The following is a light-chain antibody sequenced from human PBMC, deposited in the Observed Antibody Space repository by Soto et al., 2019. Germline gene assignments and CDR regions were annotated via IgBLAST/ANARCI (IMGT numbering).Light chain of an antibody. V-gene: IGLV1-47*02. J-gene: IGLJ2*01. CDR1: SSNIGSNY. Sequence: QSVLTQPHSASGTPGQRVTISCSGSSSNIGSNYVYWYQQLPGTAPKLLIYSNNQRPSGVPDRFSGSKSGTSASLAISGLRSEDEADYYCAAWDDSLSSVVFGGGTTLTVL. CDR3: AAWDDSLSSVV. CDR2: SNN.